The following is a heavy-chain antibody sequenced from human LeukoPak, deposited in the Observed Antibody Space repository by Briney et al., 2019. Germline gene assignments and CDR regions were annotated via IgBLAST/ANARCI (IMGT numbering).Heavy chain of an antibody. J-gene: IGHJ4*02. V-gene: IGHV3-30*18. CDR2: ISYDGTNK. CDR3: AKDGYYGSGTYPDY. Sequence: GTSLRLSCVASGFTFSSYGMNWVRQAPGKGLEWVAVISYDGTNKFYVDSLRGRFTISRDNSKNTLYLQMNGLRAEDTAVYYCAKDGYYGSGTYPDYWGQGTLVTVSS. D-gene: IGHD3-10*01. CDR1: GFTFSSYG.